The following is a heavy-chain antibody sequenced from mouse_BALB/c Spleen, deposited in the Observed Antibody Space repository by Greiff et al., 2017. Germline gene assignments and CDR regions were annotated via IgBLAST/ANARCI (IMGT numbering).Heavy chain of an antibody. V-gene: IGHV1-18*01. Sequence: EVKLVESGPELVKPGASVKIPCKASGYTFTDYNMDWVKQSHGKSLEWIGDINPNNGGTIYNQKFKGKATLTVDKSSSTAYMELRSLTSEDTAVYYCARNGGHYYDYEDAMDYWGQGTSVTVSS. D-gene: IGHD1-2*01. CDR2: INPNNGGT. J-gene: IGHJ4*01. CDR1: GYTFTDYN. CDR3: ARNGGHYYDYEDAMDY.